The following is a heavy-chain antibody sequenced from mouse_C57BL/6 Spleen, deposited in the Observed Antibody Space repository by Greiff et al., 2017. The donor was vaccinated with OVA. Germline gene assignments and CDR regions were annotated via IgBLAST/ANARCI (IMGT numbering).Heavy chain of an antibody. CDR3: ARSYYGSGDWYFDV. V-gene: IGHV5-9*01. CDR1: GFTFSSYT. Sequence: EVMLVESGGGLVKPGGSLKLSCAASGFTFSSYTMSWVRQTPEKRLEWVATISGGGGNTYYPDSVKGRFTISEDNAKNTLYLQMSSLGSEYTALYYCARSYYGSGDWYFDVWGTGTTVTVSS. D-gene: IGHD1-1*01. J-gene: IGHJ1*03. CDR2: ISGGGGNT.